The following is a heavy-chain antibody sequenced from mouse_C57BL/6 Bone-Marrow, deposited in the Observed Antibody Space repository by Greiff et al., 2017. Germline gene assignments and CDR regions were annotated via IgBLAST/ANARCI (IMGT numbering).Heavy chain of an antibody. J-gene: IGHJ3*01. CDR2: IAPSDSYT. Sequence: QVQLQQPGAELVMPGASVKLSCKASGYTFPSYWLHWVKQRPGQGLEWLGEIAPSDSYTNYNQKFKGKSTLTVDKSSSTAYMQLSSLTSEDSAVDYCARDCGWAGCAYWGQGTLVTVSA. D-gene: IGHD1-2*01. CDR1: GYTFPSYW. V-gene: IGHV1-69*01. CDR3: ARDCGWAGCAY.